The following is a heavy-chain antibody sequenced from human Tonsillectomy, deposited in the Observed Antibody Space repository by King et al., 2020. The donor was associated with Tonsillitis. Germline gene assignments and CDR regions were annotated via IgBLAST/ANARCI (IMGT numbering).Heavy chain of an antibody. CDR3: ARLLSPPGPRTYSGYHFDY. Sequence: QLQESGPGLVKPSETLSLTCTVSGGSISSSSYYWGWIRQPPGKGLEWIGSIYYSGSTYYNPSLKSRVTISVDTSKNQFSLKLSSVTAADTAVYYCARLLSPPGPRTYSGYHFDYWGQGTLVTVSS. D-gene: IGHD3-22*01. CDR1: GGSISSSSYY. J-gene: IGHJ4*02. V-gene: IGHV4-39*07. CDR2: IYYSGST.